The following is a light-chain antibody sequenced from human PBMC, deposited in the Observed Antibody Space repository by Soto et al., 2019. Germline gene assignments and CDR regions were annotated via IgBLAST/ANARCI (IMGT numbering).Light chain of an antibody. Sequence: QSVLTQPASVSGSPGQSITISCTGTSSDVGGYNYVSWYQLHPGKAPKLIIYEVSHRPSGASNHFSGYKSGNTASLTISGLQAEDEADYYCSSYTSTSTPCVFGTGTKVTAL. CDR2: EVS. CDR3: SSYTSTSTPCV. J-gene: IGLJ1*01. V-gene: IGLV2-14*01. CDR1: SSDVGGYNY.